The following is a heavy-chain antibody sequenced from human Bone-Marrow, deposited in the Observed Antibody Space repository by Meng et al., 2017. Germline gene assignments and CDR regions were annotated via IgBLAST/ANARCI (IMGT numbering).Heavy chain of an antibody. J-gene: IGHJ4*02. CDR2: IRSKAYGGTT. D-gene: IGHD6-6*01. CDR3: TRAEYSSFDY. Sequence: GESLKISCAASGFTFSSYGMHWVRQAPGKGLGWVGFIRSKAYGGTTEYAASVKGRFTISRDDSKSIAYLQMNSLKTEDTAVYYCTRAEYSSFDYWGQGTLVTVSS. V-gene: IGHV3-49*04. CDR1: GFTFSSYG.